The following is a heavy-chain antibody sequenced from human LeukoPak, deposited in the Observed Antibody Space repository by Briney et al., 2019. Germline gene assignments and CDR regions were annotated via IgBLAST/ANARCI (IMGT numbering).Heavy chain of an antibody. V-gene: IGHV5-10-1*01. CDR3: ARANPQQLVPDY. J-gene: IGHJ4*02. Sequence: PGESLKISCKGSGYSFTSYWISWARQMPGKGLEWMGRIDPSDSYTNYSPSFQGHVTISADKSISTAYLQWSSLKASDTAMYYCARANPQQLVPDYWGQGTLVTVSS. D-gene: IGHD6-13*01. CDR1: GYSFTSYW. CDR2: IDPSDSYT.